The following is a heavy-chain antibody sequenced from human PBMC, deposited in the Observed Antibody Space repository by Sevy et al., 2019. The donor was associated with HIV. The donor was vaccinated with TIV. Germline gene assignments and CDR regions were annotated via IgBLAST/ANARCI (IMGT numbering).Heavy chain of an antibody. CDR2: IIPIFGTA. CDR3: AGHDSSGSAREVGWEFDY. D-gene: IGHD3-22*01. J-gene: IGHJ4*02. Sequence: ASVKVSCKASGGTFSSYAISWVRQAPGQGLEWMGGIIPIFGTANYAQKFQGRVTITADESTSTAYMELSSLRSEDTAVYYCAGHDSSGSAREVGWEFDYWDQGTLVTVSS. CDR1: GGTFSSYA. V-gene: IGHV1-69*13.